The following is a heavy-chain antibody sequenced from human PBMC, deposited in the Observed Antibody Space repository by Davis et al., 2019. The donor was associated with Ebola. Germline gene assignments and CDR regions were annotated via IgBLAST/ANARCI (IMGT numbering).Heavy chain of an antibody. Sequence: SETLSLTCVVSGSSVSSDGFPWICIRPPPATGLAMIGHFSYTGSTYYSPSLRSRVTISVDTSKNLFSLKLSSVTAADPAVYYCARDFGYCSGSRCPLDYWGQGTLVPVSS. CDR1: GSSVSSDGFP. D-gene: IGHD2-15*01. V-gene: IGHV4-30-2*01. J-gene: IGHJ4*02. CDR2: FSYTGST. CDR3: ARDFGYCSGSRCPLDY.